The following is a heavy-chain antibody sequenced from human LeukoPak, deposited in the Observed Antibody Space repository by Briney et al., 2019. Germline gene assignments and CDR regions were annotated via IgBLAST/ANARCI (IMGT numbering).Heavy chain of an antibody. V-gene: IGHV3-30*04. CDR3: ARESIGAFDY. CDR1: GFTFSSYA. CDR2: ISYDGSNK. J-gene: IGHJ4*02. Sequence: PGGSLRLSCAAPGFTFSSYAMHWVRQATGKGLEWVAVISYDGSNKYYADSVKGRFTISRDNSKNTLYLQMNSLRAEDTAVYYCARESIGAFDYWGQGTLVTVSS. D-gene: IGHD3-10*01.